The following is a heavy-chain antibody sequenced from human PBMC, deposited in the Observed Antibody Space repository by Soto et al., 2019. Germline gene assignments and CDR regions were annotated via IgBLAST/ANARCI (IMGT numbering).Heavy chain of an antibody. CDR3: ARERVYGGKTTFDY. D-gene: IGHD4-17*01. CDR2: IIPIFGTA. V-gene: IGHV1-69*01. J-gene: IGHJ4*02. Sequence: QVQLVQSGAEVKKPGSSVKVSCKASGGTFSSYAISWVRQAPGQGLEWMGGIIPIFGTANYAQKFQGRVTITADESTSTAYMELSSLRSEDTAVYYCARERVYGGKTTFDYWGRGTLVTVSS. CDR1: GGTFSSYA.